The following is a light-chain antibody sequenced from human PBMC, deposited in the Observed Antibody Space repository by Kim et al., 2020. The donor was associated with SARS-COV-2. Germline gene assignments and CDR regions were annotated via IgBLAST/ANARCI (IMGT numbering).Light chain of an antibody. CDR2: GNS. CDR3: QSYDTSLSGPYV. Sequence: ISAPKGSTNNRADYVVQWNQQLPRTAPKLRIYGNSNRPSGVPDRFAGSKSGTSASLAITGLQAEDEADYYCQSYDTSLSGPYVFGTGTKVTVL. V-gene: IGLV1-40*01. CDR1: STNNRADYV. J-gene: IGLJ1*01.